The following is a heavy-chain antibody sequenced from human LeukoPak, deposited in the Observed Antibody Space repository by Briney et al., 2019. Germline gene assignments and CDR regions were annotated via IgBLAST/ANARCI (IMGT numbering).Heavy chain of an antibody. V-gene: IGHV3-74*01. CDR3: ARCFWGSSYYGMDV. CDR2: INSDESST. Sequence: GSLRLSCPASGFTFSDYWMHWVRQAPGKGLVWVSRINSDESSTTYADSVKGRFTISRDNAKNTLYLQVNSPRPEDTAVYYCARCFWGSSYYGMDVWGKGTTVTVSS. CDR1: GFTFSDYW. J-gene: IGHJ6*04. D-gene: IGHD7-27*01.